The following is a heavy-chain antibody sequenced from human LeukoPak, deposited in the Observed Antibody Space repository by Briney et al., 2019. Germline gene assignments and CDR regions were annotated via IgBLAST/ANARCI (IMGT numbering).Heavy chain of an antibody. J-gene: IGHJ4*02. CDR3: AKDPTDFDSSGQTYFDY. V-gene: IGHV3-23*01. CDR2: ISGSGGIT. Sequence: GGSLRLSCAASRFTFGSYWMTWVRQAPGKGLEWVSGISGSGGITHYADSVRGRFTISRDNSKNTLYLQMNSLRAEDTAVYYCAKDPTDFDSSGQTYFDYWGQGSLVTVSS. CDR1: RFTFGSYW. D-gene: IGHD3-22*01.